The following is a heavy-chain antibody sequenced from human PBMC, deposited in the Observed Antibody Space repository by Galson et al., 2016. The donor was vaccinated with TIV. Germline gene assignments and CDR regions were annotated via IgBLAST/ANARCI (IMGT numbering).Heavy chain of an antibody. D-gene: IGHD3-16*01. J-gene: IGHJ4*02. CDR3: ARFYFNNKDYYYRPPDY. CDR1: GFSLTTNGVG. CDR2: IYWDDDK. V-gene: IGHV2-5*02. Sequence: PALVKPTQTLTLTCTFSGFSLTTNGVGVGWVRQPPGKTLEWLALIYWDDDKRFSPSLKNRLTITKDTPKNQVVLTVTNVDPVDTATYFCARFYFNNKDYYYRPPDYWGQGTLVTVSS.